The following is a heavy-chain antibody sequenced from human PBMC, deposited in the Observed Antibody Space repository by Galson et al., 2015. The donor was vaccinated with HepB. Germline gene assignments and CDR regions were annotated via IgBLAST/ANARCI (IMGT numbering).Heavy chain of an antibody. V-gene: IGHV6-1*01. CDR1: GDSVSSNSAA. J-gene: IGHJ4*02. CDR2: TYYRSKWYN. Sequence: CAISGDSVSSNSAAWNWIRQSPSRGLEWLGRTYYRSKWYNDYAVSVKSRITINPDTSKNQFSLQPNSVTPEDTAVYYCARAPTIAGSIAAAGGIDYWGQGTLVTVSS. D-gene: IGHD6-13*01. CDR3: ARAPTIAGSIAAAGGIDY.